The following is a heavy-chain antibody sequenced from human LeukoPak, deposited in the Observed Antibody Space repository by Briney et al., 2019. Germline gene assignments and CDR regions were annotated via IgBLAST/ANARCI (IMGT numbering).Heavy chain of an antibody. CDR1: GFTFSSYS. CDR2: ISSSSSYI. J-gene: IGHJ4*02. V-gene: IGHV3-21*01. CDR3: ARGRSGGDADY. D-gene: IGHD2-21*02. Sequence: PGGSLRLSCAASGFTFSSYSMNWVRQAPGKGLEWVSSISSSSSYIYYADSVKGLFTISRDNAKNSLYLQMNSLRAEDTAVYYCARGRSGGDADYWGQGTLVTVSS.